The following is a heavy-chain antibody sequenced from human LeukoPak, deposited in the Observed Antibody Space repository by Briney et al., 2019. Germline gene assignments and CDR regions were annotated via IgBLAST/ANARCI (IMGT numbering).Heavy chain of an antibody. V-gene: IGHV3-30-3*01. CDR3: ARDRVQLWNYGMDV. CDR1: GFTFSSYA. D-gene: IGHD1-1*01. J-gene: IGHJ6*02. Sequence: GGSLRLSCAASGFTFSSYAMHWVRQGPGKGLEWVGTISYHGNNEYYADTVKGRFTISRDNSKNTLYLQMNSLRTEDTAAYYCARDRVQLWNYGMDVWGQGTTVTVSS. CDR2: ISYHGNNE.